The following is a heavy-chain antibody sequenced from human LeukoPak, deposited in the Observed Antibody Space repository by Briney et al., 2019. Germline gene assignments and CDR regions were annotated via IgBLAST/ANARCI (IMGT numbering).Heavy chain of an antibody. V-gene: IGHV1-8*01. CDR2: MTPNSEKR. D-gene: IGHD3-3*01. Sequence: ASVKVSCKTSGYPFTSYDIHWVRQAAGHGLEWMSWMTPNSEKRAYAQKFQGRVTITTDESTSTAYMELSSLRSEDTAVYYCARVLGTFGVAIPGDDYWGQGTLVTVSS. CDR3: ARVLGTFGVAIPGDDY. J-gene: IGHJ4*02. CDR1: GYPFTSYD.